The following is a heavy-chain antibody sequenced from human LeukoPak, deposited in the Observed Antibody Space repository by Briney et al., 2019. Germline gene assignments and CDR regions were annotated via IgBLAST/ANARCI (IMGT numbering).Heavy chain of an antibody. Sequence: GGSLTLFCKASGFPLSSCTMTWVRQAPGKGLEWVSSIGSDGKTHYSESVKGRSVISRDNFGGMVFLQLNSLRVEDTALYYCARALNYYVAPGYWGQGTTVTVSS. CDR2: IGSDGKT. V-gene: IGHV3-23*01. J-gene: IGHJ6*02. CDR1: GFPLSSCT. D-gene: IGHD3-10*02. CDR3: ARALNYYVAPGY.